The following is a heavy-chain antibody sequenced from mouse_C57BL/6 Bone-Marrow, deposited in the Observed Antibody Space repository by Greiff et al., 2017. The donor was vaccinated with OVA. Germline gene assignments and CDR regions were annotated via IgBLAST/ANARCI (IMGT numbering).Heavy chain of an antibody. D-gene: IGHD1-1*01. V-gene: IGHV1-66*01. CDR3: ARGYDGSSSYYFDY. CDR2: IYPGSGNT. CDR1: GYSFTSYY. J-gene: IGHJ2*01. Sequence: VNVVESGPELVKPGASVTISCKASGYSFTSYYIHWVKRRPGQGLEWIGWIYPGSGNTKYNEKFKGRATLTAATSSSTAYMQISILTSEDSAVYYGARGYDGSSSYYFDYGGQGTTLTVAS.